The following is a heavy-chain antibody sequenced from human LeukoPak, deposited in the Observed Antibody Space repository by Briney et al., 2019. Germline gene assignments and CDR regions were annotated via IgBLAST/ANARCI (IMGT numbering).Heavy chain of an antibody. J-gene: IGHJ4*02. Sequence: SETLSLTCTVSGGSISTSYWSWIQQPPGRGLEYIGYTHYSGSTNYNPSLKSRVTMSVDTFKNQFSLKLSSVTAADTAVYYCARRGGAPNGEIFFDYWGQGTLVTVSS. CDR2: THYSGST. D-gene: IGHD1-26*01. CDR3: ARRGGAPNGEIFFDY. CDR1: GGSISTSY. V-gene: IGHV4-59*08.